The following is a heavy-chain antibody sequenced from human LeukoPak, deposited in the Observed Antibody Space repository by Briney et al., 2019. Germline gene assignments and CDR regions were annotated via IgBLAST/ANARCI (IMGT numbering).Heavy chain of an antibody. CDR3: ARVAVYCSGGSCYLPDLSYFDY. CDR2: IIPIFGTA. Sequence: SVKVSCKASGGTFSSCAISWVRQAPGQGLEWVGGIIPIFGTANYAQKFQGRVTITADESTSTAYMELSSLRSEDTAVYYCARVAVYCSGGSCYLPDLSYFDYWGQGTLVTVSS. J-gene: IGHJ4*02. D-gene: IGHD2-15*01. CDR1: GGTFSSCA. V-gene: IGHV1-69*01.